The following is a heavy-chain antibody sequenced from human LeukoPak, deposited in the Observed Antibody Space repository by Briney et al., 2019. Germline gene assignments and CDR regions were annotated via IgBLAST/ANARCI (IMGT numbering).Heavy chain of an antibody. CDR2: ISSSGRSD. CDR1: GFTFSLYE. J-gene: IGHJ3*02. D-gene: IGHD6-19*01. CDR3: ARDALIGVAGTDACDM. V-gene: IGHV3-48*03. Sequence: GGSLRLSCAASGFTFSLYEMNWVRQAPWRGLEWVAYISSSGRSDLYADSVKGRFSISRDNVNDLVHLEMNSLRGEDTAVYYCARDALIGVAGTDACDMWGEGTVVIVAS.